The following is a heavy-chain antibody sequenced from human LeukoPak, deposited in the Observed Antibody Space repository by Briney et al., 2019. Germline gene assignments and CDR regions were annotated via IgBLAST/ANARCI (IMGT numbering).Heavy chain of an antibody. CDR2: ISGSGRST. CDR3: AKDATRTSGWYYLDY. CDR1: GFIFSSYA. J-gene: IGHJ4*02. V-gene: IGHV3-23*01. D-gene: IGHD6-19*01. Sequence: GGSLRLSCAASGFIFSSYAMTWVRQAPGKGLEWVSAISGSGRSTYYADSVKGRFTISRDNSKNTLYLQMNRLRAEDTAVYYCAKDATRTSGWYYLDYWGQGTLVAVSS.